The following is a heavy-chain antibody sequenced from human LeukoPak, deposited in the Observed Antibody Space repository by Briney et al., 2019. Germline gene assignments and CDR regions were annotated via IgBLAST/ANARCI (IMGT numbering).Heavy chain of an antibody. D-gene: IGHD6-19*01. CDR3: AGVGAVAGTLYYYMDV. V-gene: IGHV1-69*13. CDR1: GGTFSSYA. J-gene: IGHJ6*03. Sequence: SVKVSCKASGGTFSSYAISWVRQAPGQGLEWMGGIIPIFGTANYAQKFQGRVTITADESTSTAYMELSSLRSEDTAVYYCAGVGAVAGTLYYYMDVWGKGTTVTVSS. CDR2: IIPIFGTA.